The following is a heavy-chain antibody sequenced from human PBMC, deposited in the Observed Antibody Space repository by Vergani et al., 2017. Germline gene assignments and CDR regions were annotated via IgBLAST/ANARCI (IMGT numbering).Heavy chain of an antibody. V-gene: IGHV3-30*03. J-gene: IGHJ4*02. CDR1: GFTFSSYG. CDR2: ISYDGSNK. D-gene: IGHD3-10*01. CDR3: AIDLTYYYGSGSSGNHRSPLYFDY. Sequence: QVQLVESGGGVVQPGRSLRLSCAASGFTFSSYGMHWVRQAPGKGLEWVAVISYDGSNKYYADSVKGRFTISRDNSKNTLSLQMNSLRAEDTAVYYCAIDLTYYYGSGSSGNHRSPLYFDYWGQGTLVTVSS.